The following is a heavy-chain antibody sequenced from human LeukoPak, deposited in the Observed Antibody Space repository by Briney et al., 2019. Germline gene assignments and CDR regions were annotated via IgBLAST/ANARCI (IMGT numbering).Heavy chain of an antibody. V-gene: IGHV3-43*02. CDR1: GFTFDDYA. CDR3: AKENYDSSGYYWLYFDY. CDR2: ISGDGGST. Sequence: GGSLRLSCTASGFTFDDYAMHWVRQAPGKGLEWVSLISGDGGSTYYADSVKGRFTISRDNSKNSMYLQMNGLRTEDTALYYCAKENYDSSGYYWLYFDYWGQGTLVTVSS. D-gene: IGHD3-22*01. J-gene: IGHJ4*02.